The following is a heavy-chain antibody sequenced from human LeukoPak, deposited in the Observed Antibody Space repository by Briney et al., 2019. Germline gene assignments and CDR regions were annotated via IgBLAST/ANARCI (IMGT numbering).Heavy chain of an antibody. J-gene: IGHJ6*02. Sequence: GGSLRLSCAASAFTFTNFGMTWVRQAPGKGLEWVSGISSSSYTNYADSVKGRFTISRDNAKNSLYLQMNSLRAEDTAVYYCARDRVGATYYYYYYGMDVWGQGTTVTVSS. V-gene: IGHV3-21*04. D-gene: IGHD1-26*01. CDR1: AFTFTNFG. CDR2: ISSSSYT. CDR3: ARDRVGATYYYYYYGMDV.